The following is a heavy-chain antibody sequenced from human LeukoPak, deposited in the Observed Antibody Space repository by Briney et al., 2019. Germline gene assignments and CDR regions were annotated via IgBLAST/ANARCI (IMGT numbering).Heavy chain of an antibody. J-gene: IGHJ4*02. D-gene: IGHD5-12*01. Sequence: SETLSLTCAVYGGSFSGYYWSWIRQPPGKGLEWIGQIFHSGSANYNPSLKSRVTMSVDKSNNQFSLRLSSVTAADTAVYYCARDRNSNLRLGFWGQGALVTVSS. CDR1: GGSFSGYY. CDR3: ARDRNSNLRLGF. CDR2: IFHSGSA. V-gene: IGHV4-34*12.